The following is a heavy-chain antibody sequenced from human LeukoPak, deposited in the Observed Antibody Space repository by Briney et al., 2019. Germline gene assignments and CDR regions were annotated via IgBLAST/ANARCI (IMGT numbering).Heavy chain of an antibody. CDR1: GGTLSSYA. V-gene: IGHV1-69*10. D-gene: IGHD4-23*01. CDR3: ARDPALEGTEDYRDFGGVESVDAFDV. Sequence: SVKVSCKASGGTLSSYALSWMRQAPGQELEWMGRVIPMFDVRDYAEKFQGRITLTADTSTGMAYMELSSLTSDDTAVYYCARDPALEGTEDYRDFGGVESVDAFDVWGQGTMVTVFS. J-gene: IGHJ3*01. CDR2: VIPMFDVR.